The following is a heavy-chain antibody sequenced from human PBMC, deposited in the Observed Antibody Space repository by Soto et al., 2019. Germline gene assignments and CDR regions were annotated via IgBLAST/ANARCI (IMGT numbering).Heavy chain of an antibody. CDR3: AKGDPWFGYLSKLLGLNAFDI. Sequence: EVQLLESGGGLVQPGGSLRLSCAASGFTFSSYAMSWVRQAPGKGLEWVSAISGSGGSTYYADSVKGRFTISRDNSKNTLYLQMNSLRAEDTAVYYCAKGDPWFGYLSKLLGLNAFDIWGQGTMVTVSS. CDR1: GFTFSSYA. V-gene: IGHV3-23*01. D-gene: IGHD3-10*01. J-gene: IGHJ3*02. CDR2: ISGSGGST.